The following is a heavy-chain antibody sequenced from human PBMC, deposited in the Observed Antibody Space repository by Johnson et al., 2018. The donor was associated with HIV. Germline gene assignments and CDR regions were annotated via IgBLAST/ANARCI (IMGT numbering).Heavy chain of an antibody. CDR2: IRYDGSNK. Sequence: QVQLVESGGVLVLPGGSLRLSCAASGFTFSSYRIHWVRQAPGKGLDGVAFIRYDGSNKYYAYSVKGQFTISRDNSKNTLYLQMNSLRAEDTAVYYCARAGSSSDDAFDIWGQGTMVTVSS. CDR3: ARAGSSSDDAFDI. V-gene: IGHV3-30*02. D-gene: IGHD6-6*01. J-gene: IGHJ3*02. CDR1: GFTFSSYR.